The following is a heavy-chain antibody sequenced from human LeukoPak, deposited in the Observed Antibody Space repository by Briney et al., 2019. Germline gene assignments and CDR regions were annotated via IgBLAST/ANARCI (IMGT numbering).Heavy chain of an antibody. Sequence: GGSLRLSCAASGFTFSTYSMKWVRQAPGKGLEWVSYISDSSAMYYADSVRGRFTISRENDKNSLFLQMNSLRAEDTAVYYCARRPAGTIDYWGQGTLVTVSS. CDR3: ARRPAGTIDY. J-gene: IGHJ4*02. CDR1: GFTFSTYS. V-gene: IGHV3-48*01. D-gene: IGHD6-13*01. CDR2: ISDSSAM.